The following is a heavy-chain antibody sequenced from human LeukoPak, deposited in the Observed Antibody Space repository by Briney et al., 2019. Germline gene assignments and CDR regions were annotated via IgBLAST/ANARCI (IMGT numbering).Heavy chain of an antibody. CDR2: IFSGGGT. J-gene: IGHJ5*02. V-gene: IGHV3-66*01. CDR3: ARDPGAAAGNLWS. D-gene: IGHD6-25*01. Sequence: PGGSLRLSCVVSGLTVSNNYMTWVRQAPGKGLEWASLIFSGGGTYYADSVKGRFTISRDSSKNTLYLQMNSLRAEDTALYYCARDPGAAAGNLWSWGQGTLVTVSS. CDR1: GLTVSNNY.